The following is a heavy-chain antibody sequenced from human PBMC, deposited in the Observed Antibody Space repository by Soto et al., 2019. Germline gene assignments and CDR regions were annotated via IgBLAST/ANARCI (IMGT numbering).Heavy chain of an antibody. Sequence: QVQLVQSGAEMREPGSSVKVSCKASGGTFSSSAINWLRQAPGQGPEWMGGIIPTFGTANYIEKFRGRVTITEDTSTSTDYMEVSRLTSEDTAMYFCARSEPAGNRGFDIWGQGTMVTVSS. J-gene: IGHJ3*02. CDR2: IIPTFGTA. CDR3: ARSEPAGNRGFDI. V-gene: IGHV1-69*06. D-gene: IGHD1-1*01. CDR1: GGTFSSSA.